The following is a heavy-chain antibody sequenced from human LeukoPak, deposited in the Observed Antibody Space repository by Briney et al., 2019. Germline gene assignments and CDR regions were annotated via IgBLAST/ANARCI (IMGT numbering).Heavy chain of an antibody. Sequence: PGGSLRLSCVGSGFSFSDYVMTWVRQAPGKGLEWVSAISNRDGSSTDYADSVKGRFTISRDNSKNTVYLQMNSVRAEDTAVYYCTTRVGGIPDYWGLGTLVTVSS. CDR3: TTRVGGIPDY. D-gene: IGHD1-26*01. CDR2: ISNRDGSST. V-gene: IGHV3-23*01. CDR1: GFSFSDYV. J-gene: IGHJ4*02.